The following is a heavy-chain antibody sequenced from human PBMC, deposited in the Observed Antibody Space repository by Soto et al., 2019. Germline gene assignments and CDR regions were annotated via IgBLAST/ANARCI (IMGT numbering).Heavy chain of an antibody. D-gene: IGHD5-12*01. Sequence: QVQLVQSGAEVKKPGASVKVSCKASGYTFTSYGISWVRQAPGQGLEWMGWISAYNGNTNYAQKLQGRVTMTTDTSTSTAYMELRSLRSDDTAVYYCARDLRRVGYSGSLKFCFGYWGQGTLVTVSS. CDR1: GYTFTSYG. CDR3: ARDLRRVGYSGSLKFCFGY. CDR2: ISAYNGNT. V-gene: IGHV1-18*01. J-gene: IGHJ4*02.